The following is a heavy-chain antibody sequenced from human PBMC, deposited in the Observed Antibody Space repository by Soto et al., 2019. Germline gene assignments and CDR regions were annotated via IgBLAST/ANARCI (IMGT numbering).Heavy chain of an antibody. D-gene: IGHD6-6*01. CDR1: GFTFSSYA. J-gene: IGHJ6*02. Sequence: GGSLRLSCAASGFTFSSYAMSWVRQAPGKGLEWVSAISGSGGSTYYADSVKGRFTISRDNSKNTLYLQMNSLRAEDTAVYYFSIDGPGSSFYYYYYGMDVWGRGTTVTVSS. V-gene: IGHV3-23*01. CDR2: ISGSGGST. CDR3: SIDGPGSSFYYYYYGMDV.